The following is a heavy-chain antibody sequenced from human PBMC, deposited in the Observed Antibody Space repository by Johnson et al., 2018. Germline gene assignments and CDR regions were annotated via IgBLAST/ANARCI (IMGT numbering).Heavy chain of an antibody. D-gene: IGHD1-26*01. Sequence: QVQLVQSGGGVVQPGRSLRLSCAASGFTFSSYGMHWVRQAPGKGLEWVSVISYDGSNKYYADSVKGRFPISSDNSKNTRYLQMNHLRAEDTAVYYCAKDGWELLAFDIWGQGTMVTVSS. CDR1: GFTFSSYG. CDR2: ISYDGSNK. V-gene: IGHV3-30*18. CDR3: AKDGWELLAFDI. J-gene: IGHJ3*02.